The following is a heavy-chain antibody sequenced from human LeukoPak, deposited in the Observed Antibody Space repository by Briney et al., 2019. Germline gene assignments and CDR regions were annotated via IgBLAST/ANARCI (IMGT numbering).Heavy chain of an antibody. D-gene: IGHD5-18*01. Sequence: HPGGSLRLSCAASGFTSSYYAMHWVRQAPGRGLESVAVISYDGRDQKYADSVSGRFIISRDDSNKTLYLQLNSLRPDDTAIYYCARESGYSYNRGYLDSWGQGTLVTVSS. CDR1: GFTSSYYA. CDR2: ISYDGRDQ. CDR3: ARESGYSYNRGYLDS. V-gene: IGHV3-30*03. J-gene: IGHJ4*02.